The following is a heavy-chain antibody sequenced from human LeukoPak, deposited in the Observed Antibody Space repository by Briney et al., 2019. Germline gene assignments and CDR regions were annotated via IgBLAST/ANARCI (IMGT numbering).Heavy chain of an antibody. D-gene: IGHD3-10*01. J-gene: IGHJ6*02. CDR2: IYYSGST. CDR3: ARHGSGSYPYYYYYGMDV. CDR1: GGSISSYY. V-gene: IGHV4-59*01. Sequence: SETLSLTCTVSGGSISSYYWSWIRQPPGKGLEWIGYIYYSGSTNYNPSLKSRVTISVDTSKNQFSLKLSSVTAADTAVYYCARHGSGSYPYYYYYGMDVWGQGSTVTVSS.